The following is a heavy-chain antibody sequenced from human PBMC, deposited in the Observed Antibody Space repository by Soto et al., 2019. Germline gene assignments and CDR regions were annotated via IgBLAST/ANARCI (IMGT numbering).Heavy chain of an antibody. J-gene: IGHJ6*02. V-gene: IGHV3-64*01. CDR2: ISSNGGST. D-gene: IGHD2-15*01. CDR3: ARGVVVVVATYGMDV. Sequence: GGSLRLSCAASGFTFSSYAMHWVRQAPGKGLEYVSAISSNGGSTYYANSVKGRFTISRDNSKNTLYLQMGSLRAEDMAVYYSARGVVVVVATYGMDVWGQGTTVTVSS. CDR1: GFTFSSYA.